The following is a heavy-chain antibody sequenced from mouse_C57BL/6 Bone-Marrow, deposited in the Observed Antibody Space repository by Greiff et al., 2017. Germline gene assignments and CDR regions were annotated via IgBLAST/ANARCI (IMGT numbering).Heavy chain of an antibody. Sequence: QVQLQQPGAELVKPGASVKLSCKASGYTFTSYWMHWVKQRPGQGLEWIGMIHPNSGSTNYNEKFKGKATLTVDKSSSTAYMQLSSLTSEDSAVYYCARSFIYYCGSSGYYYAMDYWGQGTSVSVSS. CDR2: IHPNSGST. D-gene: IGHD1-1*01. CDR3: ARSFIYYCGSSGYYYAMDY. CDR1: GYTFTSYW. V-gene: IGHV1-64*01. J-gene: IGHJ4*01.